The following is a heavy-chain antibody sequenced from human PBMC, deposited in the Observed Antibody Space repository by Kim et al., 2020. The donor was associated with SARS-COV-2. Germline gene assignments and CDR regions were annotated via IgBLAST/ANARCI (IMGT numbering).Heavy chain of an antibody. D-gene: IGHD2-8*01. V-gene: IGHV3-49*04. J-gene: IGHJ4*01. CDR1: GFTFGDYA. Sequence: GGSLRLSCTASGFTFGDYAMSWVRQAPGKGLEWVGFIRSKAYGGTTEYAASVKGRFTISRDDSKSIAYLQMNSLKTEDTAVYYFNRVALMLYAITDYLG. CDR3: NRVALMLYAITDY. CDR2: IRSKAYGGTT.